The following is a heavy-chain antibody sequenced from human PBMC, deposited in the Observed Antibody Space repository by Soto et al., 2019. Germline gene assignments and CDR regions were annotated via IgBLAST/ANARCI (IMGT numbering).Heavy chain of an antibody. CDR2: IYHTGTT. D-gene: IGHD3-10*01. CDR1: GGSISSGDYY. Sequence: SETLSLTCTVSGGSISSGDYYWSWIRQPPGKGLEWIGEIYHTGTTTYNPSLKSRVTMSVDTSKNQFSLRLSFVTAADTAVYYCATSSGSAYGLDVWGPGATVTVSS. V-gene: IGHV4-39*07. CDR3: ATSSGSAYGLDV. J-gene: IGHJ6*02.